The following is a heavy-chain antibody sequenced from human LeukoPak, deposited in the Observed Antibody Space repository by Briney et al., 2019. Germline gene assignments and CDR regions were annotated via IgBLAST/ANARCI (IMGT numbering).Heavy chain of an antibody. D-gene: IGHD2-21*01. CDR3: AKGPVLGEGVY. J-gene: IGHJ4*02. CDR2: ISYDGSNK. V-gene: IGHV3-30*18. CDR1: GFTFSSYG. Sequence: GGSLRLSCAASGFTFSSYGMHWVRQAPGKGLEWVAVISYDGSNKYYADSEKGRFTISRDNPKNTLYLQMNSLRAEDTAVYYCAKGPVLGEGVYWGQGTLVTVSS.